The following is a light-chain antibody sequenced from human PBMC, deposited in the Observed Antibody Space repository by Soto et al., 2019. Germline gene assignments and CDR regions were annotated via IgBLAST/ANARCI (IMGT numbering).Light chain of an antibody. CDR1: QSISNR. Sequence: DIQMTQSPSTLSASVGDTVTITCRASQSISNRLAWYQQKPGQPPKLLIHKASTLESGVPSRFSGSGSGTEFTLTISSLQPDDFATFYCQQYDRFPYTFGQGTKLEIK. J-gene: IGKJ2*01. CDR2: KAS. V-gene: IGKV1-5*03. CDR3: QQYDRFPYT.